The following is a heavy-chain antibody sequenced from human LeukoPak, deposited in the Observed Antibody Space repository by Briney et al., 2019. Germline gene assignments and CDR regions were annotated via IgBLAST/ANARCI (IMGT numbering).Heavy chain of an antibody. Sequence: PGGSLRLSCAASGFTFSSYWMSWVRQAPGKGLEWVANIKQDGSEKYYVDSVKGRFTISRDNAKNSLYLQMNSLRAENTAVYYCARVSDYYDSSGYYYGDAFDIWGQGTMVTVSS. CDR1: GFTFSSYW. J-gene: IGHJ3*02. CDR2: IKQDGSEK. CDR3: ARVSDYYDSSGYYYGDAFDI. D-gene: IGHD3-22*01. V-gene: IGHV3-7*01.